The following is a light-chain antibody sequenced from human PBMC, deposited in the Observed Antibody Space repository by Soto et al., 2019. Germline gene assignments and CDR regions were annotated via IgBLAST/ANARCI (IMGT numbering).Light chain of an antibody. CDR1: QAITVS. Sequence: DIQMTQSPSSLSASVGDRVTITCRASQAITVSLAWYQQKPGKAPKYLIYTASNLESGVPSRYSGSGSGTDFNLTISRLQPEDFATYYCQQFHSYPVTLGGGTKVEV. CDR3: QQFHSYPVT. CDR2: TAS. J-gene: IGKJ4*01. V-gene: IGKV1-16*01.